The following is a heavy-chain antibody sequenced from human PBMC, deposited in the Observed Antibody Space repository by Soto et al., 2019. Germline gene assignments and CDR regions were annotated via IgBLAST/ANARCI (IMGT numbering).Heavy chain of an antibody. D-gene: IGHD2-15*01. CDR1: GFTFTSSS. Sequence: SVNVSCKSSGFTFTSSSVQWGRQARGQRLEWIGWIVVGSGNTNYAQKFQERVTITRDMSTSTAYMELSSLRSEDTAVYYCAAVGLGYCSGGSCYPPYWGQGTLVTVSS. J-gene: IGHJ4*02. CDR2: IVVGSGNT. V-gene: IGHV1-58*01. CDR3: AAVGLGYCSGGSCYPPY.